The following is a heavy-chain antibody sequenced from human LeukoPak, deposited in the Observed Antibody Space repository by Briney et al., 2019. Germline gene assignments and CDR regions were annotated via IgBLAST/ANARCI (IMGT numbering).Heavy chain of an antibody. CDR2: IYMSGST. D-gene: IGHD6-13*01. Sequence: SETLSLTCTVSGGSISSYYWSRIRQPAGKGLEWIGRIYMSGSTNYNSSLKSRVNMSVDTSKNQFSLNLSSVTAADTAVYYCAREAGSSWSRGLDIWGQGTTVTVSS. CDR3: AREAGSSWSRGLDI. V-gene: IGHV4-4*07. J-gene: IGHJ6*02. CDR1: GGSISSYY.